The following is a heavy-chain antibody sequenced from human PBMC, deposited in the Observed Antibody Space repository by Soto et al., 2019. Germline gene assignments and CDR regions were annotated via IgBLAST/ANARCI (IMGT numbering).Heavy chain of an antibody. Sequence: PGGSLRLSCAASEFNLRGYAMHWVRQAPGKGLDWVALISYDGSDTYYIDSVKGRFTISRDNSNSTLYLQMNDLRVEDTAVYYCAKDLGYGTFGFDYWGQGTLVTVSS. J-gene: IGHJ4*02. CDR1: EFNLRGYA. D-gene: IGHD3-16*01. CDR3: AKDLGYGTFGFDY. CDR2: ISYDGSDT. V-gene: IGHV3-30*18.